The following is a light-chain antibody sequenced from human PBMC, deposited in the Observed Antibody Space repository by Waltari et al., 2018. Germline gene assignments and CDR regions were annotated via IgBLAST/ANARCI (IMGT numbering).Light chain of an antibody. CDR3: QQYVSSPLT. V-gene: IGKV3-20*01. CDR2: GAS. J-gene: IGKJ4*01. Sequence: EIVLTQSPGTLSLSPGERATLTCKASQSVSSTYLAWYQQKPGQPPRLLISGASTRATAIPDRFSGSGSGTDFTLTISSLEPEDFAVYYCQQYVSSPLTFGGGTKVESK. CDR1: QSVSSTY.